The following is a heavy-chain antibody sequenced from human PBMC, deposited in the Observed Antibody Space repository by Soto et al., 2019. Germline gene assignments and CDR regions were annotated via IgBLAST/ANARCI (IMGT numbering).Heavy chain of an antibody. D-gene: IGHD6-19*01. CDR3: VRDSTGRDGFDY. Sequence: QITLKESGPTLVKPTQTLPLTCTSSGFSLSTRGVGVGWFRKPPEKALAWLALIYWDDDKRYSPSLKSRLTNTKDTSNNQVVLTMTNMDPVDTATYYCVRDSTGRDGFDYWGQGTLVTVSS. CDR1: GFSLSTRGVG. V-gene: IGHV2-5*02. J-gene: IGHJ4*02. CDR2: IYWDDDK.